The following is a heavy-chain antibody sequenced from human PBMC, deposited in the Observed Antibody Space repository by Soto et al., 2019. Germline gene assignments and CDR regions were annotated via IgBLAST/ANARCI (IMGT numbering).Heavy chain of an antibody. J-gene: IGHJ6*02. CDR2: ISYDGSNK. CDR3: AKETSGSMIVVVRGGMDV. V-gene: IGHV3-30*18. CDR1: GFTFSSYG. Sequence: PVGSLRLSCAASGFTFSSYGMHWVRQAPGKGLEWVAVISYDGSNKYYADSVKGRFTISRDNSKNTLYLQMNSLRAEDTAVYYCAKETSGSMIVVVRGGMDVWGQGTTVTVSS. D-gene: IGHD3-22*01.